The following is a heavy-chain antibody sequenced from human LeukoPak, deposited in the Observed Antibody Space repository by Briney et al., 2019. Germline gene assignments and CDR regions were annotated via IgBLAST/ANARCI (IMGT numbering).Heavy chain of an antibody. V-gene: IGHV6-1*01. D-gene: IGHD6-19*01. J-gene: IGHJ3*02. CDR3: ASTGYSSGWDAFDI. CDR2: TYYRSKWYN. Sequence: SQTLSLTCAISGDSVSSNSAAWNWIRQSPSRGLEWLGRTYYRSKWYNDYAVSVKSRITINPDTSKNQFSLQLNSVTPEGTAVYYCASTGYSSGWDAFDIWGQGTMVTVSS. CDR1: GDSVSSNSAA.